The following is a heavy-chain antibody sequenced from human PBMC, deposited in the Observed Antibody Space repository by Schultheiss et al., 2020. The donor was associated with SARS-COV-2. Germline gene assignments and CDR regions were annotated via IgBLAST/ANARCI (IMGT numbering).Heavy chain of an antibody. V-gene: IGHV3-9*01. CDR2: ISWNSGSI. CDR3: AKTVRGRGGSSGYYQNYFDY. J-gene: IGHJ4*02. D-gene: IGHD3-22*01. CDR1: GFTVSSNY. Sequence: GGSLRLSCAASGFTVSSNYMSWVRQAPGKGLEWVSGISWNSGSIGYADSVKGRFTISRDNAKNSLYLQMNSLRAEDTALYYCAKTVRGRGGSSGYYQNYFDYWGQGTLVTVSS.